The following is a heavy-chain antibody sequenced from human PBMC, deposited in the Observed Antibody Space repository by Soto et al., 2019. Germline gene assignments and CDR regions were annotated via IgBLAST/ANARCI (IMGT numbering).Heavy chain of an antibody. CDR1: GYTFTSYG. CDR3: ARRLGGYSSGYGWFDP. CDR2: ISAYNGNT. V-gene: IGHV1-18*01. D-gene: IGHD5-18*01. J-gene: IGHJ5*02. Sequence: ASVKVSCKASGYTFTSYGISWVRQAPGQGLEWMGWISAYNGNTNYAQKLQGRVTMTTDTSTSTAYMELRSLRSDDTAVYYCARRLGGYSSGYGWFDPWGQGTLVTVSS.